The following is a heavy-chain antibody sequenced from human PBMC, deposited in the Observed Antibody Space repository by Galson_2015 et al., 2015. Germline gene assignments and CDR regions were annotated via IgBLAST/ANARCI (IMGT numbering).Heavy chain of an antibody. D-gene: IGHD4-17*01. CDR2: ISSSSYI. Sequence: SLRLSCAASGFTFSSYSMNWVRQAPGKGLEWVSSISSSSYIYYADSVKGRFTISRDNAKNSLYLQMNSLRAEDTAVYYCARGARGYGELLAFDIWGQGTMVTVSS. J-gene: IGHJ3*02. CDR3: ARGARGYGELLAFDI. CDR1: GFTFSSYS. V-gene: IGHV3-21*01.